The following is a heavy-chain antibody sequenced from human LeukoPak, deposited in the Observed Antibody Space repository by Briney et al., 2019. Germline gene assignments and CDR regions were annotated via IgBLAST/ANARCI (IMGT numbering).Heavy chain of an antibody. V-gene: IGHV4-31*03. J-gene: IGHJ4*02. Sequence: SETLSLTCTVSGGSIRSGGYYWSWIRQHPGKGLEWIGYIYYSGSTYYNPSLKSRVTISVDTSKNHFSLKLSSVTAADTAVYYCARVGYYYGSGSFKAYYFDYWGQGTLVTVSS. CDR2: IYYSGST. CDR3: ARVGYYYGSGSFKAYYFDY. D-gene: IGHD3-10*01. CDR1: GGSIRSGGYY.